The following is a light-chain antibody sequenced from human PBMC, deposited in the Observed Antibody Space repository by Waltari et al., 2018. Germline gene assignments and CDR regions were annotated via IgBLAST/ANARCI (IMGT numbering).Light chain of an antibody. CDR3: QHRSNWPRT. Sequence: EIVMTQSPATLSSSPGERATISCRASQSVSSYLAWYQQTPGQAPRLLISDASNTATGIPARFSGSGSGTDFTLPISSLEREDFAVYYCQHRSNWPRTFGQGTKVEIK. V-gene: IGKV3-11*01. CDR1: QSVSSY. J-gene: IGKJ1*01. CDR2: DAS.